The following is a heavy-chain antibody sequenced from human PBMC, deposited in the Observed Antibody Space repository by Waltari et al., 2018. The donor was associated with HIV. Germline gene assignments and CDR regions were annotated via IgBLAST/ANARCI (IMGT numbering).Heavy chain of an antibody. Sequence: EVHLVESGGDLLKPGGCLRLSCAASGLTFSNAWMTWVRQAPGKGLEGVGRIKSKSDGGTTDYNAAVKGRFTISRDDSKTTLFLQMNSLKTEDTAVYYCTTEEGYGSGSYLDYWGQGTPLTVSS. D-gene: IGHD3-10*01. CDR3: TTEEGYGSGSYLDY. CDR1: GLTFSNAW. V-gene: IGHV3-15*01. CDR2: IKSKSDGGTT. J-gene: IGHJ4*02.